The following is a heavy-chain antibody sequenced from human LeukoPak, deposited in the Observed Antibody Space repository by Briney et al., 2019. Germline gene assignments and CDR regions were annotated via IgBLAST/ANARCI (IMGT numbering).Heavy chain of an antibody. V-gene: IGHV1-18*01. D-gene: IGHD2-21*02. CDR1: GYTFTSYG. CDR3: ARDGVYCGGDWYLGIDY. J-gene: IGHJ4*02. CDR2: ISAYNGNT. Sequence: ASVTVSFKASGYTFTSYGISWVRQAPGQGLEWMGWISAYNGNTNYAQKLQGRVPLTTDKSTSTAYMELRSLRPDDTAVYDCARDGVYCGGDWYLGIDYWGQGTLVTVSS.